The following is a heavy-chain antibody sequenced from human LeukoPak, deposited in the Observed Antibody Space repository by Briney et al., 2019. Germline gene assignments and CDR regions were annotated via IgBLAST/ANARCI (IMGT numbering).Heavy chain of an antibody. J-gene: IGHJ3*02. CDR3: AKREGIRAFDI. D-gene: IGHD1-26*01. CDR1: GFTFSSYA. Sequence: PSGGSLRLSCAASGFTFSSYAMNWVRRAPGKGLEWVSAVSGSGHSTYYADSVKGRFTISRDNSKNTLYLQMNSLRAEDTALYYCAKREGIRAFDIWGLGTMVTVSA. CDR2: VSGSGHST. V-gene: IGHV3-23*01.